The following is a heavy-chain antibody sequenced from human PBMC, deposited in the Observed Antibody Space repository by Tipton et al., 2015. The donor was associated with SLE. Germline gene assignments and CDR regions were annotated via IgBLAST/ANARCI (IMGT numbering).Heavy chain of an antibody. V-gene: IGHV4-34*01. CDR3: ARQAQGYYDSSGYYEMVFFDY. CDR1: GGSFSGYY. CDR2: INHSGST. Sequence: TLSLTCAVYGGSFSGYYWSWIRQPPGKGLEWIGEINHSGSTNYNPSLKSRVTISVDTSKNQFSLKLSSVTAADTAVYYCARQAQGYYDSSGYYEMVFFDYWGQGTLVTVSS. J-gene: IGHJ4*02. D-gene: IGHD3-22*01.